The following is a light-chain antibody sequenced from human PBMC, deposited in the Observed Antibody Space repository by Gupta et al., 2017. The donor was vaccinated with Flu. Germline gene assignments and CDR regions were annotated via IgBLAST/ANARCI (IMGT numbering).Light chain of an antibody. CDR1: QSISSY. V-gene: IGKV1-39*01. CDR2: AAS. J-gene: IGKJ2*01. Sequence: DIKMTQSPSSLSASVGDRVTITCRASQSISSYLNWYQQKPGKAPKLLIYAASSLQSGVPSRFSGSGSGTDFTLTISSLQPEDFATYYCQQSDSTPYTFGQGTKVEIK. CDR3: QQSDSTPYT.